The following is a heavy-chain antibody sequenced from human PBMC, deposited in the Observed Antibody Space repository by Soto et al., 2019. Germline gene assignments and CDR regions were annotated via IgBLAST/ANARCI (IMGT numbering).Heavy chain of an antibody. J-gene: IGHJ4*02. Sequence: EVQLVESGGGLVRPGGSLRLSCTASGFTFTTFGMTWVRQAPGKGLEWISFITTTSDATYYADSVKGRFTISRDNAKNSVSLQMNILRDEDTAVYFCARDGYKMCDHWGQGTLVTVSS. D-gene: IGHD5-12*01. CDR1: GFTFTTFG. V-gene: IGHV3-48*02. CDR2: ITTTSDAT. CDR3: ARDGYKMCDH.